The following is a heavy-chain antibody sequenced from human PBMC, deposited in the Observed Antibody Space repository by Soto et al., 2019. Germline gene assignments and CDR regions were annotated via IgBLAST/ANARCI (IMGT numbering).Heavy chain of an antibody. J-gene: IGHJ4*02. CDR1: GYSISSGYY. CDR2: IYHSGST. D-gene: IGHD1-26*01. V-gene: IGHV4-38-2*02. CDR3: ARQPPSGSYFDY. Sequence: SQTLSLTCTVSGYSISSGYYWGWIRQPPGKGLEWIGSIYHSGSTYYNPSLKSRVTISVDTSKNQFSLKLSSVTAADTAVYYCARQPPSGSYFDYWGQGTLVTVSS.